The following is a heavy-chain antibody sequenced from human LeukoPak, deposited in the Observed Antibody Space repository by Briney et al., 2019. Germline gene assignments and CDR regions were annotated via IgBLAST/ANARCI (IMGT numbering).Heavy chain of an antibody. J-gene: IGHJ4*02. V-gene: IGHV3-23*01. CDR1: GFTFSSYA. CDR2: ISGSGGST. Sequence: GASLRLSCAASGFTFSSYAMSWVRQAPGKGLEWVSAISGSGGSTYYADSVKGRFTISRDNSKNTLYLQMSSLRAEDTAVYYCAKSDCSSTSCYINYWGQGTLVTVSS. D-gene: IGHD2-2*02. CDR3: AKSDCSSTSCYINY.